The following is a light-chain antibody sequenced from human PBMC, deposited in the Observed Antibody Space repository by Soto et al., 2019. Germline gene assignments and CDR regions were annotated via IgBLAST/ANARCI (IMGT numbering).Light chain of an antibody. Sequence: QSALTQPASVSGSPGQSITISCTGTSSDVGGYNYVSWYQQHPGKAPKLMIYEVSNRPSGVSNRFSGSKSGNTASLTISGLQAEDGADYYGSSYTSSSTLVVFGGGTKLTVL. CDR1: SSDVGGYNY. V-gene: IGLV2-14*01. J-gene: IGLJ2*01. CDR3: SSYTSSSTLVV. CDR2: EVS.